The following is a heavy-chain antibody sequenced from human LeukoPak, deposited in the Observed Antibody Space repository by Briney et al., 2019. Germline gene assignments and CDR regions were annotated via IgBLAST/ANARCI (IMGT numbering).Heavy chain of an antibody. V-gene: IGHV4-39*07. J-gene: IGHJ5*02. CDR1: GASISSSGSS. Sequence: SETLSLTCTVSGASISSSGSSWGWIRQPPGKGLEWIGSVYYSGNTYNPSLKSRVTISVDTSKNQLSLNLTSVTAADTAIYYCARVMAARREDLNWFDPWGQGTLVTVSS. D-gene: IGHD6-6*01. CDR2: VYYSGNT. CDR3: ARVMAARREDLNWFDP.